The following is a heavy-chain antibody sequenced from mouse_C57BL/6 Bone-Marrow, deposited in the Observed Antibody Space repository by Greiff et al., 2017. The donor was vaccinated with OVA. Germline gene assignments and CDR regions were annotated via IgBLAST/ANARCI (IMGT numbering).Heavy chain of an antibody. CDR2: IYPGDGVT. CDR3: ARHEDSYYASCFGY. Sequence: VQLQQSGPELVKPGASVKISCKASGYAFSSSWMNWVKQRPGKGLEWIGRIYPGDGVTDYNGKFKGKATLTADKSSSTAYMQLRGLTSEDSAVYFCARHEDSYYASCFGYWGQGNTLTVSS. V-gene: IGHV1-82*01. D-gene: IGHD2-12*01. CDR1: GYAFSSSW. J-gene: IGHJ2*01.